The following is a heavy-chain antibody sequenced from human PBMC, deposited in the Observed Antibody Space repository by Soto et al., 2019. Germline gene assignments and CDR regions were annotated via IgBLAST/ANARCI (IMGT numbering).Heavy chain of an antibody. V-gene: IGHV1-3*05. CDR2: INAGNGNT. CDR1: GYSFTRYA. J-gene: IGHJ4*02. CDR3: ARSSGYYLIYDY. D-gene: IGHD3-22*01. Sequence: QVQLVQSGAEEKKPGASVKVSCKASGYSFTRYAMHWMRQAPGQRLEWMGWINAGNGNTKYSQKFQGRVTITRDTSASTAYMELSSLRSEDTAVYYCARSSGYYLIYDYWGQGTLVTVSS.